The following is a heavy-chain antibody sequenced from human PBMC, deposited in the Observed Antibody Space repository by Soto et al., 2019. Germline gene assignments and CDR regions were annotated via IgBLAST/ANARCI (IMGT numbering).Heavy chain of an antibody. CDR2: FDPEDGET. D-gene: IGHD5-18*01. V-gene: IGHV1-24*01. CDR3: ATAGNRYSYGFY. CDR1: GYTLTELS. J-gene: IGHJ4*02. Sequence: ASVKVSCKVSGYTLTELSMHWVRQAPGKGLEWMGGFDPEDGETIYAQKFQGRVTMTEDTSTDTAYMELSSLRSEDTAVYYCATAGNRYSYGFYWSQGTLVTVSS.